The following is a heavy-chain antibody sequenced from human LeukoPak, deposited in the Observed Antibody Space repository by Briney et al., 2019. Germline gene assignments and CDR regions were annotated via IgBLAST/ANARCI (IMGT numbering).Heavy chain of an antibody. V-gene: IGHV3-66*04. CDR3: ARLVEKLRYFDWHDDFGWFDP. CDR2: LYSGGTT. Sequence: GGSLRLSCAASGFSVSSNYMNWVRQAPGKGLEWVSVLYSGGTTYYADSVKGRFTISRDTSKNTLYLQLNSLRAEDTAVYYCARLVEKLRYFDWHDDFGWFDPWGQGTLVTVSS. J-gene: IGHJ5*02. CDR1: GFSVSSNY. D-gene: IGHD3-9*01.